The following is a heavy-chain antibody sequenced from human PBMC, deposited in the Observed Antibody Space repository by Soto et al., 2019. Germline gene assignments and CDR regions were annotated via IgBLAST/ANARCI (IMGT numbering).Heavy chain of an antibody. D-gene: IGHD3-10*01. Sequence: ASVKVSCKASGYTLTGYYMHCVREAPGQGLEWMGWINPNSGGTNYAQKLQGWVTMTRDTSISTAYMELSRLRSDDTAVYYCARDGSCSLPNFDYWGQVTLGIVSS. CDR1: GYTLTGYY. CDR2: INPNSGGT. J-gene: IGHJ4*02. V-gene: IGHV1-2*04. CDR3: ARDGSCSLPNFDY.